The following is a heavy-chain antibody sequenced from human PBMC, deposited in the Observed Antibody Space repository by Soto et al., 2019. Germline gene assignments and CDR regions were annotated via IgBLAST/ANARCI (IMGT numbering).Heavy chain of an antibody. CDR1: GGSFSGYY. Sequence: PSETLSLTCAVYGGSFSGYYWSWIRQPPGKGLEWIGEINHSGSTNYNPSLKSRVTISVDTSKNQFSLKLSSVTAADTAVYYCARGVLGYSSYYGMDVWGQGTTVTVSS. V-gene: IGHV4-34*01. CDR2: INHSGST. D-gene: IGHD1-26*01. J-gene: IGHJ6*02. CDR3: ARGVLGYSSYYGMDV.